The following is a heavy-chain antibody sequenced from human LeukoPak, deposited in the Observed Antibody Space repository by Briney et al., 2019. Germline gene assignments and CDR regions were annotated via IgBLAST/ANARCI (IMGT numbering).Heavy chain of an antibody. V-gene: IGHV4-34*01. J-gene: IGHJ4*02. CDR2: INHSGST. CDR1: GGSFSGYY. Sequence: PSETLSLTCAVYGGSFSGYYWNWIRQSPGKGLEWIGEINHSGSTNYNPSLKSRVTISVDTSKNQFSLKLSSVTAADTAVYYCAREPYYYGSGSFDYWGQGTLVTVSS. CDR3: AREPYYYGSGSFDY. D-gene: IGHD3-10*01.